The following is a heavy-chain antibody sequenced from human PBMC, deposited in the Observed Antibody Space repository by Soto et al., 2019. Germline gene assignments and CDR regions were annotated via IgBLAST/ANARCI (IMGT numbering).Heavy chain of an antibody. J-gene: IGHJ6*02. CDR3: VMVDNYVTPTPQDV. CDR2: ISPYTGNT. CDR1: GYIFVNYG. V-gene: IGHV1-18*01. Sequence: QVQLVQSGDEVKKPGASVKVSCKASGYIFVNYGIAWMRQAPRQGLEWMGWISPYTGNTHSASKVQGRLTMTTDTSTSTAYMDLGSLTSDDTAVFYCVMVDNYVTPTPQDVLGQGTTVTVSS. D-gene: IGHD3-16*01.